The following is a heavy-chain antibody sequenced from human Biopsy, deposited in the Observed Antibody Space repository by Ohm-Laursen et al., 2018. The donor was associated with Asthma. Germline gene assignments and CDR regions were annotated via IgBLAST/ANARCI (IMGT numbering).Heavy chain of an antibody. J-gene: IGHJ3*02. D-gene: IGHD3-9*01. CDR1: GHTFISYA. V-gene: IGHV1-3*01. CDR3: ARTYYDFLTGQVNDALDI. CDR2: INAANGNT. Sequence: ASVKVSCKASGHTFISYAIQWVRQAPGQRIEWMGWINAANGNTKYSQKFQGRVTITRDTSASTAYMELSSLRSEDTAVYYCARTYYDFLTGQVNDALDIWGQGTMVTVSS.